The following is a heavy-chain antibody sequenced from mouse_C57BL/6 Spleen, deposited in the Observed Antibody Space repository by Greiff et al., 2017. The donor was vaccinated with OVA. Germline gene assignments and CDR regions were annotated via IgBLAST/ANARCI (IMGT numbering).Heavy chain of an antibody. CDR1: GYTFTDYE. CDR2: IDPETGGT. V-gene: IGHV1-15*01. Sequence: QVQLQQSGAELVRPGASVTLSCKASGYTFTDYEMHWVKQTPVHGLEWIGAIDPETGGTAYNQKFKGKAILTADKSSSTAYMELRSLTSEDSAVYDGTRGGDYGSSHWYFDVWGTGTTVTVSS. CDR3: TRGGDYGSSHWYFDV. D-gene: IGHD1-1*01. J-gene: IGHJ1*03.